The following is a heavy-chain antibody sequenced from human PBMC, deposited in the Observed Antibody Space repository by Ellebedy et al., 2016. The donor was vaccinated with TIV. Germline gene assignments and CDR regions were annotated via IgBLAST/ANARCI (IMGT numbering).Heavy chain of an antibody. D-gene: IGHD2-2*01. CDR1: GFSLSSNAVG. V-gene: IGHV2-5*02. J-gene: IGHJ3*02. CDR3: AHHLGELLYAFDI. Sequence: SGPTLVXPTQTLTLTCSFSGFSLSSNAVGVSWIRQTPGKALEWLTLVYWDGSKVYSPSLESRLTITEDTSKNQVVLTMTNIDPVDTATYYCAHHLGELLYAFDIWGQGTMVTVSS. CDR2: VYWDGSK.